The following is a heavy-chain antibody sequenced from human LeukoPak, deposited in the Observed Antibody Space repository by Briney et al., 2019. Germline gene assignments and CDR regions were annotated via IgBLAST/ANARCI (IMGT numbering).Heavy chain of an antibody. CDR1: GYTFSSYD. Sequence: ASVKVSCKASGYTFSSYDINWVRQATGQGLEWMGWMNPNSGNTGYAQKFQGRVTMTRNTSISTAYMELSSLRSEDTAVYYCARETYGDYVGPGHFDYWGQGTLVTVSS. D-gene: IGHD4-17*01. J-gene: IGHJ4*02. CDR3: ARETYGDYVGPGHFDY. CDR2: MNPNSGNT. V-gene: IGHV1-8*01.